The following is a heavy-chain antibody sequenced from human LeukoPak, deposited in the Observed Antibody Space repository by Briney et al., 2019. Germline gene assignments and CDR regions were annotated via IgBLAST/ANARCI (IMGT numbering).Heavy chain of an antibody. J-gene: IGHJ5*02. CDR3: ARGDDFWTLFDP. CDR2: IIPIFGTA. D-gene: IGHD3-3*01. Sequence: ASVKVSCKAPGGTFSSYAISWVRQAPGQGLEWMGGIIPIFGTANYAQKFQGRVTITADESTSTAYMELSSLRSEDTAVYYCARGDDFWTLFDPWGQGTLVTVSS. V-gene: IGHV1-69*13. CDR1: GGTFSSYA.